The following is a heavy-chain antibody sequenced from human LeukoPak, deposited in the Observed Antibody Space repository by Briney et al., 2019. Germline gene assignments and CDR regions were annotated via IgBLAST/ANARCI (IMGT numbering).Heavy chain of an antibody. CDR3: AKAGGILTTLNWFDP. V-gene: IGHV3-23*01. CDR1: GFTFSSYA. Sequence: GGSLRLSCAASGFTFSSYAMSWVRQAPGKGLEWVSAISGSGDSTYYGDSVKGRFTISRDNSKNTLYLHMNSLRAEDTALYYCAKAGGILTTLNWFDPWGQGTLVTVSS. J-gene: IGHJ5*02. D-gene: IGHD4/OR15-4a*01. CDR2: ISGSGDST.